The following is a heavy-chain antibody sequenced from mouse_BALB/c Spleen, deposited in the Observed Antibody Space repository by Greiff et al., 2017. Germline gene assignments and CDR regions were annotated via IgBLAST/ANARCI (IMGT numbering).Heavy chain of an antibody. CDR2: ISSGGSYT. CDR3: ARNPFSYWYFDV. V-gene: IGHV5-9-4*01. Sequence: EVQVVESGGGLVKPGGSLKLSCAASGFTFSSYAMSWVRQSPEKRLEWVAEISSGGSYTYYPDTVTGRFTISRDNAKNTLYLEMSSLRSEDTAMYYCARNPFSYWYFDVWGAGTTVTVSS. J-gene: IGHJ1*01. CDR1: GFTFSSYA.